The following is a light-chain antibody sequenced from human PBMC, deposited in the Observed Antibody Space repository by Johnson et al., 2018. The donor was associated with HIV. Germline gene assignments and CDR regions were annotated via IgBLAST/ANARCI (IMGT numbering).Light chain of an antibody. CDR1: SSNIANNY. J-gene: IGLJ1*01. V-gene: IGLV1-51*02. Sequence: QSVLTQPPSVSAAPGQKVTISCSGSSSNIANNYVSWYQQLPGTAPKLLIYENNKRPSGIPDRFSGSKSGTSATLGITGLQTGDDADYYCGTWDSSLSAYVFGTGTKVTVL. CDR3: GTWDSSLSAYV. CDR2: ENN.